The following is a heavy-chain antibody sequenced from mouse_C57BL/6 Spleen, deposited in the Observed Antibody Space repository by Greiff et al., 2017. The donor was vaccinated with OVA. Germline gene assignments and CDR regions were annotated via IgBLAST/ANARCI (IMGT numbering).Heavy chain of an antibody. J-gene: IGHJ1*03. CDR3: VDGYYEDWYFDV. CDR2: IDPSDSYT. Sequence: VQLQQPGAELVRPGTSVKLSCKASGYTFTSYWMHWVKQRPGQGLEWIGVIDPSDSYTNYNQKFKGKATLTVDTSSSTAYMQLSSLTSEDSAVYYCVDGYYEDWYFDVWGTGTTVTVSS. D-gene: IGHD2-3*01. CDR1: GYTFTSYW. V-gene: IGHV1-59*01.